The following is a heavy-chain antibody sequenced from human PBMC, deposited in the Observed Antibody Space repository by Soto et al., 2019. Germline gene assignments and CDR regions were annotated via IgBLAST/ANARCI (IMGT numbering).Heavy chain of an antibody. D-gene: IGHD2-2*01. J-gene: IGHJ6*03. CDR3: AREDECSSTSCTAWYYYMDV. Sequence: GASVKVSCKASGGTFSSYTISWVRQAPGQGLEWMGRIIPILGIANYAQKFQGRVTITADKSTSTAYMELSSLRSEDTAVYYCAREDECSSTSCTAWYYYMDVWGKGTTVTVSS. CDR2: IIPILGIA. V-gene: IGHV1-69*04. CDR1: GGTFSSYT.